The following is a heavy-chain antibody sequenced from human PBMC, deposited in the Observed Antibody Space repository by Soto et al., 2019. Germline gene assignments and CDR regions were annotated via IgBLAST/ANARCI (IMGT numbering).Heavy chain of an antibody. J-gene: IGHJ6*02. D-gene: IGHD5-18*01. V-gene: IGHV3-33*01. CDR1: GFTFSSYG. CDR3: ARVQDTADYYGMDV. Sequence: GGSLRLSCAASGFTFSSYGLHWVRQAPGKGLEWVAVIWYDGSNKYYADSVKGRFTISRDNYKNTLYLQMNSLRAEDTAVYYCARVQDTADYYGMDVWGQGTTVTVSS. CDR2: IWYDGSNK.